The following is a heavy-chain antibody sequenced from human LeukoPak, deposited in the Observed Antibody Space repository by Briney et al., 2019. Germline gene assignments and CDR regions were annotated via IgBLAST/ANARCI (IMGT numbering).Heavy chain of an antibody. CDR3: ARAPMGSADDY. J-gene: IGHJ4*02. CDR1: GFTFSSYE. Sequence: GGSLRLSCAASGFTFSSYEMNWVRQAPGKGLEWVSYISSSGSTIYYADSVKGRFTISRDNAKNSLYLQMNSLRAEDTAVYYCARAPMGSADDYWGQGTLVTVSS. V-gene: IGHV3-48*03. D-gene: IGHD3-10*01. CDR2: ISSSGSTI.